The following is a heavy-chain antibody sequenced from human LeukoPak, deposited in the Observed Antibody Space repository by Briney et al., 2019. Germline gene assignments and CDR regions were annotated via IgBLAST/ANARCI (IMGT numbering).Heavy chain of an antibody. CDR1: GGSISSGDYY. V-gene: IGHV4-30-4*08. D-gene: IGHD4-17*01. J-gene: IGHJ5*02. Sequence: PSETLSLTRTVSGGSISSGDYYWSWIRQPPGKGLEWIGYIYYSGSTYYNPSLKSRVTISLDTSKSHFSLKLTSVTAADTAVYYCARSRDYADRGWFDPWGQGTLVTVSS. CDR3: ARSRDYADRGWFDP. CDR2: IYYSGST.